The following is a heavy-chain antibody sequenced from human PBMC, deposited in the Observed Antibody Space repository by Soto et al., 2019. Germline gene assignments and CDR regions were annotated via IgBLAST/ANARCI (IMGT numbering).Heavy chain of an antibody. V-gene: IGHV4-61*05. D-gene: IGHD1-1*01. Sequence: SETLSLTCTVSGGSISSSSYYWGWLRQPPGKGLEWIGYIYYTGSTHYNPSLKSRVTISVDTSQNQFSLKLSSVTAADTAVYFCARRVISSATTGSQDNWLDPWGQGTRVTVSS. J-gene: IGHJ5*02. CDR2: IYYTGST. CDR1: GGSISSSSYY. CDR3: ARRVISSATTGSQDNWLDP.